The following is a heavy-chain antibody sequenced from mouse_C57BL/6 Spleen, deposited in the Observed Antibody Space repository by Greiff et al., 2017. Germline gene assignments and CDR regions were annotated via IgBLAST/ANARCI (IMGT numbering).Heavy chain of an antibody. Sequence: EVHLVESGEGLVKPGGSLKLSCAASGFTFSSYAMSWVRQTPEKRLEWVAYISRGGDYIYYADTVKGRFTISRDNARNSLYLQMSCLKSEDTAMYYCTRDYYGSSYFDVWGTGTTVTVSS. CDR1: GFTFSSYA. J-gene: IGHJ1*03. D-gene: IGHD1-1*01. V-gene: IGHV5-9-1*02. CDR2: ISRGGDYI. CDR3: TRDYYGSSYFDV.